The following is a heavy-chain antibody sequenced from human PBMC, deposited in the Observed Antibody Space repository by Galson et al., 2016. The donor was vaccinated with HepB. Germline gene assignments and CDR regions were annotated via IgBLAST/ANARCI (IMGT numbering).Heavy chain of an antibody. D-gene: IGHD3-16*01. J-gene: IGHJ4*02. Sequence: SLRLSCAASGFTFRNHWMHWVRQAPGKGLVWISRINRDGSGPTYADSVKGRFTISRDNAKNTVYLQMDSLRAEDTAVYYCARVYDYAWVGSHFDYWGQGTLVTVSS. V-gene: IGHV3-74*01. CDR1: GFTFRNHW. CDR3: ARVYDYAWVGSHFDY. CDR2: INRDGSGP.